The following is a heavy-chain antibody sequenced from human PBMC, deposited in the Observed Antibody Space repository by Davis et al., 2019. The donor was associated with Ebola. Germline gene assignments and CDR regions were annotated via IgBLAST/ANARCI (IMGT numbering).Heavy chain of an antibody. CDR2: IYPGDSDT. CDR3: ARQKQLWSLNYYYYYGMDV. Sequence: KVSCKGSGYSFTSYWIGWVRQMPGKGLEWMGIIYPGDSDTRYSPSFQGQVTISADKSISTAYLQWSGLKASDTAMYYCARQKQLWSLNYYYYYGMDVWGQGTTVTVSS. V-gene: IGHV5-51*01. J-gene: IGHJ6*02. CDR1: GYSFTSYW. D-gene: IGHD5-18*01.